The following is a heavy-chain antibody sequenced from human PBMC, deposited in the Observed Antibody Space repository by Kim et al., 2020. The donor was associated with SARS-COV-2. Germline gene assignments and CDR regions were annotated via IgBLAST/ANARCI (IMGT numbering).Heavy chain of an antibody. D-gene: IGHD3-10*01. CDR2: IDPSDSYT. V-gene: IGHV5-10-1*01. CDR3: ARQRRRFGEFLFAKHTNYGMDV. Sequence: GESLKISCKGSGYSFTSYWISWVRQMPGKGLEWMGRIDPSDSYTNYSPSFQGHVTISADKSISTAYLQWSSLKASDTAMYYCARQRRRFGEFLFAKHTNYGMDVWGQGTTVTVSS. CDR1: GYSFTSYW. J-gene: IGHJ6*02.